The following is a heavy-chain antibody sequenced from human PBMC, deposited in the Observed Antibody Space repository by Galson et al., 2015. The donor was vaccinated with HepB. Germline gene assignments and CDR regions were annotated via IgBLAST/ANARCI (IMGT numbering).Heavy chain of an antibody. Sequence: SLRLSCAASGFTVSSNYMSWVRQAPGKGLEWVSVIYSGGSTYYADSVKGRFTISRDNSKNTLYLQMNSLRAEDTAVYYCARGGGPYSSSWYYGMDVWGQGTTVTVSS. V-gene: IGHV3-66*01. J-gene: IGHJ6*02. CDR1: GFTVSSNY. CDR3: ARGGGPYSSSWYYGMDV. D-gene: IGHD6-13*01. CDR2: IYSGGST.